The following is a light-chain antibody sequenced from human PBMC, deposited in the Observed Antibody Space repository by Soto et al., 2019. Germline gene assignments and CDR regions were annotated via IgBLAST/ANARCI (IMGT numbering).Light chain of an antibody. Sequence: QSALTQPRSVSGSTGQSVTISCTGPSSDVGGYNYVSWYQQHPGKAPKLMIYDVSKRPSGVPDRFSGSKSGNTASLTISGLQAEDEADYYCCSYAGSYTWVFGGGTKLTVL. J-gene: IGLJ2*01. CDR3: CSYAGSYTWV. V-gene: IGLV2-11*01. CDR2: DVS. CDR1: SSDVGGYNY.